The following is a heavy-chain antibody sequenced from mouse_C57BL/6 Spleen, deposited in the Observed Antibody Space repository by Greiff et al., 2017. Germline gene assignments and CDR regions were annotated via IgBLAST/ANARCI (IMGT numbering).Heavy chain of an antibody. J-gene: IGHJ4*01. CDR3: ARSMMVTTLYYYAMDY. D-gene: IGHD2-3*01. Sequence: VQLQESGAELVKPGASVKLSCKPSGYTFTSYWMQWVKQRPGQGLEWIGEIDPSDSYTNYNQKFKGKATLTVDTSSSTAYMQLSSLTSEDSAVYYCARSMMVTTLYYYAMDYWGQGTSVTVSS. V-gene: IGHV1-50*01. CDR1: GYTFTSYW. CDR2: IDPSDSYT.